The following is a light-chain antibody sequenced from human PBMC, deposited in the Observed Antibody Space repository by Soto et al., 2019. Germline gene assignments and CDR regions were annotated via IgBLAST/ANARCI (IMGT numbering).Light chain of an antibody. CDR3: QQYHEYW. J-gene: IGKJ1*01. Sequence: EIVLTQSPGTLSLSPGERATLSCRASQSVSSSYLAWYHQKPGQAPRLLIFGASSRATGIPDRFSGSGSGTDFTLTISRLEPEDFATYYCQQYHEYWFGQGTKVDIK. V-gene: IGKV3-20*01. CDR1: QSVSSSY. CDR2: GAS.